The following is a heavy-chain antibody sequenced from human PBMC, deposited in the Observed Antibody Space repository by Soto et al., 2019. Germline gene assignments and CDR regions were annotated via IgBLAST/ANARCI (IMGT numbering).Heavy chain of an antibody. CDR1: GASISGYH. J-gene: IGHJ4*02. CDR2: ISYSGAT. CDR3: ARRYGSCFEY. V-gene: IGHV4-59*08. Sequence: SETLSLTCTVSGASISGYHWSWIRQFPGKGLECLGYISYSGATNYNPSLKSRVTMSIDTSKNQFSLKLSSVTAADTAVEYCARRYGSCFEYWGQGTLVNVSS. D-gene: IGHD5-18*01.